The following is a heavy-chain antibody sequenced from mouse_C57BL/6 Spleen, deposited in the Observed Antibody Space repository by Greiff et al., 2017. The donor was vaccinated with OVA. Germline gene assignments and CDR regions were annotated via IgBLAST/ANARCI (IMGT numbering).Heavy chain of an antibody. D-gene: IGHD1-1*01. J-gene: IGHJ1*03. CDR1: GFTFSDYG. CDR3: ARGPYYYGSSYGYFDV. CDR2: ISSGSSTI. V-gene: IGHV5-17*01. Sequence: DVKLVESGGGLVKPGGSLKLSCAASGFTFSDYGMHWVRQAPEKGLEWVAYISSGSSTIYYADTVKGRFTISRDNAKNTLFLQMTSLRSEDTAMYYCARGPYYYGSSYGYFDVWGTGTTVTVSS.